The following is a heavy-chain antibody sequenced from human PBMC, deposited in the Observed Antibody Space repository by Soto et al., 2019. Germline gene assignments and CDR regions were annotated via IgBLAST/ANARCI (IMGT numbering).Heavy chain of an antibody. CDR3: GRIWVGAILYGMDV. J-gene: IGHJ6*02. Sequence: QVTLKESGPVLVKPTETLTLTCTVSGFSLSNARMGVSWIRQPPEKALEWLAHIFSNDEKSYSTSLKTRLTNSEDTSKSQVVVTLTNMDPVDKATYYCGRIWVGAILYGMDVWGQGTTVTASS. CDR2: IFSNDEK. CDR1: GFSLSNARMG. D-gene: IGHD1-26*01. V-gene: IGHV2-26*01.